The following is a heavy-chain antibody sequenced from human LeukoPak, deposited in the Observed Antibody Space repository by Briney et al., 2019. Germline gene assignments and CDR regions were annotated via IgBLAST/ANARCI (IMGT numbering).Heavy chain of an antibody. J-gene: IGHJ4*02. V-gene: IGHV4-34*01. CDR1: GGSFSGYY. Sequence: SETLSLTCAVYGGSFSGYYWSWIRQPPGKGLEWIGEIYHSGNANYNPSLKTRVTMSVDKSKNQFSLILSSVTAADTAVYYCARDVGARLSGFWGQGTLVTVSS. CDR2: IYHSGNA. D-gene: IGHD6-6*01. CDR3: ARDVGARLSGF.